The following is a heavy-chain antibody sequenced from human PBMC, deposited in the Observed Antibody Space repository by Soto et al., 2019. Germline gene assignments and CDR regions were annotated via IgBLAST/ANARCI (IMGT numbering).Heavy chain of an antibody. CDR3: ARGYCSGGSCYHYYYGMDV. V-gene: IGHV4-61*01. CDR1: GGSVSSGSYY. Sequence: LSLTCTVSGGSVSSGSYYWSWIRQPPGKGLEWIGYIYYSGSTNYNPSLKSRVTISVDTSKNQFSLKLSSVTAADTAVYYCARGYCSGGSCYHYYYGMDVWGQGTTVTVSS. J-gene: IGHJ6*02. D-gene: IGHD2-15*01. CDR2: IYYSGST.